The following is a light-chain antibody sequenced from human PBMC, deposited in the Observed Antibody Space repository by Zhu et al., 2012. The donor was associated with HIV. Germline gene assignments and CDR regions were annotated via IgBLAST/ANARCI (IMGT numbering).Light chain of an antibody. V-gene: IGKV3-11*01. J-gene: IGKJ4*01. CDR1: QSVSSY. CDR2: DAS. Sequence: PGERATLSCRASQSVSSYLAWYQQKPGQAPRLLIYDASNRATGIPARFSGSGSGTDFTLTISSLEPEDFAVYYCQQRSNWPPEVTFGGRTKVEIK. CDR3: QQRSNWPPEVT.